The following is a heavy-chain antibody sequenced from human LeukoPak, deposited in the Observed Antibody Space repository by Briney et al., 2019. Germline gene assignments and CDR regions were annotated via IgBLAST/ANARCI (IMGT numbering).Heavy chain of an antibody. V-gene: IGHV3-21*01. CDR3: ARSWGPVVYSPPLY. Sequence: GGSLRLSCAASGFTVSSNYMSWVRQAPGKGLEWVSSISSSSSYIYYADSVKGRFTISRDNAKNSLYLQMNSLRAEDTAVYYCARSWGPVVYSPPLYWGQGTLVTVSS. D-gene: IGHD2-8*02. CDR1: GFTVSSNY. J-gene: IGHJ4*02. CDR2: ISSSSSYI.